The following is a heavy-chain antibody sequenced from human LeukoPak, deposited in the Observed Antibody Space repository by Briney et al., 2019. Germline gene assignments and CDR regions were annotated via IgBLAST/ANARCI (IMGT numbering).Heavy chain of an antibody. CDR2: ISGSGGST. V-gene: IGHV3-23*01. D-gene: IGHD3-10*01. Sequence: GGSLRLSCAASGFTFSSYAMSWVRQAPGKGLEWVSAISGSGGSTYYADSVKGRFTISRDNSKNTLYLQMNGLRAEDTAVYYCAKDSIRMERYYGSGSYYNEDNWFDPWGQGTLVTVSS. CDR3: AKDSIRMERYYGSGSYYNEDNWFDP. CDR1: GFTFSSYA. J-gene: IGHJ5*02.